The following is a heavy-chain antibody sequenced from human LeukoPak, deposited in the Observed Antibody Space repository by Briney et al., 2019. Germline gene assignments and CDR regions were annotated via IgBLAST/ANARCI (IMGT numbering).Heavy chain of an antibody. J-gene: IGHJ6*02. V-gene: IGHV3-30*18. CDR2: ISYDGSNK. CDR1: GFTFSSYG. Sequence: GGSLRHSCAASGFTFSSYGMHWVRQAPGKGLEWVAVISYDGSNKYYADSVKGRFTISRDNSKNTLYLQMNSLRAEDTAVYYCAKDSTDYGDYPYYYYGMDVWGQGTTVTVSS. CDR3: AKDSTDYGDYPYYYYGMDV. D-gene: IGHD4-17*01.